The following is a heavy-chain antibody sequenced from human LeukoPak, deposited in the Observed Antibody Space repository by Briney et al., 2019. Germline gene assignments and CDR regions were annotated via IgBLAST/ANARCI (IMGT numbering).Heavy chain of an antibody. D-gene: IGHD5/OR15-5a*01. Sequence: GGSLRLSCAASGFNLNIFAMSWIRQAPGKGLEWVSGVSRNGDYTFYADSVKGRFTVSRDNSKKILYLQMNSLRADDTALYYCAKALYADYWGQGTLVGVSS. CDR3: AKALYADY. CDR1: GFNLNIFA. CDR2: VSRNGDYT. J-gene: IGHJ4*02. V-gene: IGHV3-23*01.